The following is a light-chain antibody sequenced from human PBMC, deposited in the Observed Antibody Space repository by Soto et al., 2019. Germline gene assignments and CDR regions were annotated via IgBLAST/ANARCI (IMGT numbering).Light chain of an antibody. CDR3: QHYDSYSEA. J-gene: IGKJ1*01. CDR1: QTISSW. V-gene: IGKV1-5*03. CDR2: KAS. Sequence: DIQMTQSPSTLSGSVGDRVTITCRASQTISSWLAWYQQKPGKAPKLLIYKASTLKSGVPSRFSGSGSGIEFTLTISSLQPDDFAPYYCQHYDSYSEAFGQGTKMDLK.